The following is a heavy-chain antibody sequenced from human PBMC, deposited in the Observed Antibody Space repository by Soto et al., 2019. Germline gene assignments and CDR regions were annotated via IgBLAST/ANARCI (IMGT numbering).Heavy chain of an antibody. CDR3: ARDNDRQRLGGNYYCSLDV. D-gene: IGHD5-12*01. J-gene: IGHJ6*02. V-gene: IGHV1-69*12. CDR1: GGTFSTSA. CDR2: IMPVFATP. Sequence: QVQLMQSGAEVKKPGSSVKVACKASGGTFSTSAISWVRQAPGEGLEWVGGIMPVFATPDYAQKFQGRVTISADESKTTANLELTSRTSDDTAVYYCARDNDRQRLGGNYYCSLDVWGQGTAITVSS.